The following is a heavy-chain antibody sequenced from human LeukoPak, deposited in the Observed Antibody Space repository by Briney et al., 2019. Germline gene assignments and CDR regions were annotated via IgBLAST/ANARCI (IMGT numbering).Heavy chain of an antibody. D-gene: IGHD3-10*01. V-gene: IGHV4-59*01. CDR1: GGSISSYY. CDR3: ARRGYYGSGTGGWFDP. CDR2: IYYTGST. Sequence: SETLSLTCTVSGGSISSYYWSWIRQPPGKGLEWTGYIYYTGSTNYNPSLKSRVTISVDTSKNQFSLKLSSVTAADTAVYYCARRGYYGSGTGGWFDPWGQGTLVTVSS. J-gene: IGHJ5*02.